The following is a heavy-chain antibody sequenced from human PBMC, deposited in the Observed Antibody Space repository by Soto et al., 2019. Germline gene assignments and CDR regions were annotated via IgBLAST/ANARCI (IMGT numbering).Heavy chain of an antibody. CDR3: ARVGDRNWFDP. J-gene: IGHJ5*02. V-gene: IGHV4-31*03. D-gene: IGHD2-21*01. CDR2: IYYSGST. Sequence: TLSLTCTVSGGSISSGGYYWSWIRQHPGKGLEWIGYIYYSGSTYYNPSLKSRVTISVDTSKNQFSLKLSSVTAADTAVYYCARVGDRNWFDPWGQGTLVTVSP. CDR1: GGSISSGGYY.